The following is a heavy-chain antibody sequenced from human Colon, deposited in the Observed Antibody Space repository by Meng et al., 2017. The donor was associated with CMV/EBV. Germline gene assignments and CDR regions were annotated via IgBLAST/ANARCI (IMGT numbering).Heavy chain of an antibody. J-gene: IGHJ4*02. D-gene: IGHD7-27*01. Sequence: GESLKISCAASGFTFSSYWMHWVRQAPGKGLVWVSRISSDGSYTTYADSVKGRFTISRDNAKNTLYLQMNSLRADDTAVYFCAKDMWGLGDYWGQGTLVTVSS. CDR3: AKDMWGLGDY. CDR2: ISSDGSYT. CDR1: GFTFSSYW. V-gene: IGHV3-74*03.